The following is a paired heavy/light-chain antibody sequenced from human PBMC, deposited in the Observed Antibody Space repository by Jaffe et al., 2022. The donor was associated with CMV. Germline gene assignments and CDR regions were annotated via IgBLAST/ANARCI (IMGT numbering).Heavy chain of an antibody. CDR1: GFTFSSYG. J-gene: IGHJ6*02. V-gene: IGHV3-33*01. D-gene: IGHD3-3*01. CDR2: IWYDGSNK. Sequence: QVQLVESGGGVVQPGRSLRLSCAASGFTFSSYGMHWVRQAPGKGLEWVAVIWYDGSNKYYADSVKGRFTISRDNSKNTLYLQMNSLRAEDTAVYYCARDGDYDFWSGYYENYGMDVWGQGTTVTVSS. CDR3: ARDGDYDFWSGYYENYGMDV.
Light chain of an antibody. Sequence: QSALTQPASVSGSPGQSITISCTGTSSDVGGYNYVSWYQQHPGKAPKLMIYDVSNRPSGVSNRFSGSKSGNTASLTISGLQAEDEADYYCSSYTSSSTLVWVFGGGTKLTVL. V-gene: IGLV2-14*03. CDR3: SSYTSSSTLVWV. CDR1: SSDVGGYNY. CDR2: DVS. J-gene: IGLJ3*02.